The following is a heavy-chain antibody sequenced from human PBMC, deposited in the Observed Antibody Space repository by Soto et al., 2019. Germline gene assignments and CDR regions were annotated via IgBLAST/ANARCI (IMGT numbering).Heavy chain of an antibody. CDR2: ISSTSDNT. D-gene: IGHD1-1*01. J-gene: IGHJ3*02. Sequence: GGSLRLSCAASGFTFSNNAMSLFRQSPGKGLEWVSAISSTSDNTYYADSVKGRFAISRDNSKNTLCLQMNSLRAEDTAVYYCAKAAVNWNDADAFDIWGQGTMVTVSS. CDR3: AKAAVNWNDADAFDI. V-gene: IGHV3-23*01. CDR1: GFTFSNNA.